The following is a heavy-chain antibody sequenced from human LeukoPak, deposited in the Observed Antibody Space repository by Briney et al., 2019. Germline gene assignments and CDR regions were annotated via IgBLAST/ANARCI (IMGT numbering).Heavy chain of an antibody. CDR3: AKDNGDGSGSYDY. CDR2: ISWNSGSI. D-gene: IGHD3-10*01. J-gene: IGHJ4*02. V-gene: IGHV3-9*01. CDR1: GFTFSSYG. Sequence: GGTLRLSCAASGFTFSSYGMSWVRQAPGKGLEWVSGISWNSGSIGYADSVKGRFTISRDNAKNSLYLQMNSLRAEDTALYYCAKDNGDGSGSYDYWGQGTLVTVSS.